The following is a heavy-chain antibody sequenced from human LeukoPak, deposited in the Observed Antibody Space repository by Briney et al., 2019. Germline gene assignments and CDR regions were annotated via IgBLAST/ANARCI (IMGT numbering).Heavy chain of an antibody. D-gene: IGHD1-14*01. J-gene: IGHJ4*02. CDR2: ISSSSSYI. CDR1: GFTFSSYS. CDR3: ARDLGGSNRPYYYFDY. V-gene: IGHV3-21*01. Sequence: GGSLRLSCAASGFTFSSYSMNWVRQAPGKGLEWVSSISSSSSYIYYADSVKGRFTISRDNAKNSLYLQMNSLRAEDTAVYYCARDLGGSNRPYYYFDYWGQGTLVTVSS.